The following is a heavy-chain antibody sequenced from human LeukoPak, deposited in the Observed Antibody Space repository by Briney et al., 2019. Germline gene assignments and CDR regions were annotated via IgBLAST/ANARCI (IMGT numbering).Heavy chain of an antibody. CDR3: ARGVVRYFDWLMGYYFDY. CDR2: IIPIFGTA. CDR1: GGTFSSYA. Sequence: ASVKVSCKASGGTFSSYAISWVRQAPGQGLEWMGGIIPIFGTANYAQKFQGRVTITADESTSTAYMELSSLRSGDTAVYYCARGVVRYFDWLMGYYFDYWGQGTLVTVSS. D-gene: IGHD3-9*01. J-gene: IGHJ4*02. V-gene: IGHV1-69*13.